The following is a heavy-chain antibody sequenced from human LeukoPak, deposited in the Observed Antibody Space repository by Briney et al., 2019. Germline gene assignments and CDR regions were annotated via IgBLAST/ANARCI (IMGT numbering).Heavy chain of an antibody. D-gene: IGHD3-10*01. V-gene: IGHV3-7*01. Sequence: GGSLRLSCAASGFTFSSYWMSWVRQAPGKGLEWVANIKQDGSEKYYVDSVKGRFTISRDNAKNSLYLQMNSLRAEDTAVYYCARESITMVRGVITYWGQGTLVTVSS. CDR1: GFTFSSYW. J-gene: IGHJ4*02. CDR2: IKQDGSEK. CDR3: ARESITMVRGVITY.